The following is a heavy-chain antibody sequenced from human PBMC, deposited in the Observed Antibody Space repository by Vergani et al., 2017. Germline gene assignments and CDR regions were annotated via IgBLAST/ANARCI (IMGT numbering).Heavy chain of an antibody. CDR3: AKVGHSEVAGTFGAFDI. J-gene: IGHJ3*02. D-gene: IGHD6-19*01. CDR2: RSASDRRA. V-gene: IGHV3-23*01. Sequence: EVQLLESGGDLVQPGGSLRLSCAASGFTFIMHAMSWVRQAPGKGLGWASTRSASDRRAHYADSVKGRFTISRDNSKNTLFLHMNSLRPEDTAVYYCAKVGHSEVAGTFGAFDIWGRGTMVTVAS. CDR1: GFTFIMHA.